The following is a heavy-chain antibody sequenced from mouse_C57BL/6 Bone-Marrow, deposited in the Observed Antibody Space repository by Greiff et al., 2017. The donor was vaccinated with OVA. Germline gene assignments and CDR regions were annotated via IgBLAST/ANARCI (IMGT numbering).Heavy chain of an antibody. V-gene: IGHV1-82*01. CDR3: ARYARQLVYAMDY. J-gene: IGHJ4*01. CDR1: GYAFSSSW. Sequence: QLQQSGPELVKPGASVKISCKASGYAFSSSWMNWVKQRPGKGLEWIGRIYPGDGDTNYNGKFKGKATLTADKSSSTAYMQLSSLTSEDSAVYFCARYARQLVYAMDYWGQGTSVTVSS. D-gene: IGHD3-2*01. CDR2: IYPGDGDT.